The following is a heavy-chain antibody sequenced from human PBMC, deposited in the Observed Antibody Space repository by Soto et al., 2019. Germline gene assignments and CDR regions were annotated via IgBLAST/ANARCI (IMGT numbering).Heavy chain of an antibody. J-gene: IGHJ4*02. Sequence: GASVKVSCKASGGTFSSYAISWVRQAPGQGLEWMGGIIPIFGTANYAQKFQGRVTITADESTSTAYMELSSLRSEDTAVYYCARGESGYDAVFDYWGQGTLVTVSS. D-gene: IGHD5-12*01. V-gene: IGHV1-69*13. CDR3: ARGESGYDAVFDY. CDR2: IIPIFGTA. CDR1: GGTFSSYA.